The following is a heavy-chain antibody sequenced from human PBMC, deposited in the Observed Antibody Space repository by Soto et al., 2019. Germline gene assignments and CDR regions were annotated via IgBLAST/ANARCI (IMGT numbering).Heavy chain of an antibody. V-gene: IGHV4-31*03. CDR1: GGSISSGGYY. CDR2: IYHSGTT. Sequence: QVQLQESGPGLVKPSQTLSLTCTVSGGSISSGGYYWSWIRQHPGKGLEWIGYIYHSGTTYYNPSLTSRVTIXVXTXXNPFSLKLTSVTAAETAVYYCARVRGYQLLGWFDPWGQGTLVTVSS. CDR3: ARVRGYQLLGWFDP. J-gene: IGHJ5*02. D-gene: IGHD2-2*01.